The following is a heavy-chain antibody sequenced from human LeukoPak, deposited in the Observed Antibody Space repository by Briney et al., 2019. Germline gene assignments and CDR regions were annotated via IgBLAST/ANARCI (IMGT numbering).Heavy chain of an antibody. CDR2: ISNSGDST. D-gene: IGHD4-17*01. J-gene: IGHJ4*02. V-gene: IGHV3-23*01. Sequence: PGGSLRLSCAASGFTFSSYAMSWVRQAPGKGLEWVSGISNSGDSTSYADSVKGRLTISRDNSKSTLHLQMNSLRAEDTAVYHCASTGYGVRDYWGQGTLVTVSS. CDR1: GFTFSSYA. CDR3: ASTGYGVRDY.